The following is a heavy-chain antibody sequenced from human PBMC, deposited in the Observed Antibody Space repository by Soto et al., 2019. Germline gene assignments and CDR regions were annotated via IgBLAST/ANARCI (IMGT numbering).Heavy chain of an antibody. CDR3: PRKAVDYNYDIDV. V-gene: IGHV3-23*01. J-gene: IGHJ6*02. Sequence: GGSLRLSCAASGFTFNNYPMSWVRHSPGTGLKWVSTISGSGANTFYADSVKGRFTISRDNSKNTLYLQMNSLRGEDTGLYHCPRKAVDYNYDIDVWGQGSPVTVSS. CDR2: ISGSGANT. CDR1: GFTFNNYP.